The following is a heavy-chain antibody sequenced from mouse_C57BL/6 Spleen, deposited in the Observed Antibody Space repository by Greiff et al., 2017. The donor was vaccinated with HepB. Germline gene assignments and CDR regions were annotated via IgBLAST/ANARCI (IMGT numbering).Heavy chain of an antibody. V-gene: IGHV1-55*01. CDR1: GYTFTSYW. Sequence: QVQLQQPGAELVKPGASVKMSCKASGYTFTSYWITWVKQRPGQGLEWIGDIYPGSGSTNYNEKFKSKATLTVDTSSSTAYMQLSSLTSEDSAVYYCARGGYSKVGFAYWGQGTLVTVSA. J-gene: IGHJ3*01. CDR3: ARGGYSKVGFAY. CDR2: IYPGSGST. D-gene: IGHD2-5*01.